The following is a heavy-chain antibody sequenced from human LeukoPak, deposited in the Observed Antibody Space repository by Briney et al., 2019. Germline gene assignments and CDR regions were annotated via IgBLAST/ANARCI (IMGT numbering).Heavy chain of an antibody. V-gene: IGHV3-43*01. CDR1: GFTFDDYT. CDR3: AKGYGGSSSWYDY. CDR2: ISWDGGST. J-gene: IGHJ4*02. Sequence: GGSLRLSCAASGFTFDDYTMHWVRQAPGKGLEWVSLISWDGGSTYYADSVKGRFTISRDNSKNSLYLQMNSLRTEDTALYYCAKGYGGSSSWYDYWGQGTLVTVSS. D-gene: IGHD6-13*01.